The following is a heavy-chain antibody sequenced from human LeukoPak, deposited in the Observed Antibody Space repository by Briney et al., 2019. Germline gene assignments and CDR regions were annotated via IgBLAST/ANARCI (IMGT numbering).Heavy chain of an antibody. D-gene: IGHD5-18*01. CDR3: AADPDTTMAFDY. CDR1: EGKITNPA. J-gene: IGHJ4*02. Sequence: PSKAFEGKITNPAIHRVRKNRGQRLEWIGWIVGSSSDTYYAQKFQERVTITRDMSTSTAYLELSSLRSEDTAVYYCAADPDTTMAFDYWGQGTLVTVSS. CDR2: IVGSSSDT. V-gene: IGHV1-58*02.